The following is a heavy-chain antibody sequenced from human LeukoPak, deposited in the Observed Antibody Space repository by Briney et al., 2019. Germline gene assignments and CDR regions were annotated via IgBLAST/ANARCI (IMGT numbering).Heavy chain of an antibody. D-gene: IGHD1-26*01. J-gene: IGHJ6*03. CDR3: ARVASGSWGRDYYMDV. V-gene: IGHV3-48*01. CDR1: GFTFSRYS. CDR2: ISSGSSNI. Sequence: PGGSLRLSCAASGFTFSRYSMNWVRQAPGKGLEWVSYISSGSSNIYQADSVKGRFTISRDNAKNSLYLQMNSLGAEDTAVYYCARVASGSWGRDYYMDVWGKGTTVTVSS.